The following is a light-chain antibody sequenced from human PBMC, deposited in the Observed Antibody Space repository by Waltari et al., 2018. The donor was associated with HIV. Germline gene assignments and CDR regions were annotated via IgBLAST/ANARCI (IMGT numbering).Light chain of an antibody. J-gene: IGLJ3*02. Sequence: QSVVTQPPSVSGTPGQTVTISCSGSTSNIGIKTVNWYQHLPGPAPKRLIYANYALPSGVPDRFSASKARTSAALANSGLQSEDEADYYCPSWDASLNGWVFGGGTKLAVL. CDR3: PSWDASLNGWV. CDR2: ANY. V-gene: IGLV1-44*01. CDR1: TSNIGIKT.